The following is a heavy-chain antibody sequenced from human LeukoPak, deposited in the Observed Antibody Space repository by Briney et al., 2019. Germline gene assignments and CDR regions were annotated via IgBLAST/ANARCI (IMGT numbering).Heavy chain of an antibody. V-gene: IGHV3-48*03. CDR3: AKGGYFYDSSDAY. CDR2: ISSSGSAI. CDR1: GFTFCSYE. D-gene: IGHD3-22*01. Sequence: GGSLRLSCAASGFTFCSYEMNWVRQAPGKGLEWLSYISSSGSAIYYADSVKGRFTISRDNAKNSLYLQMNNLRAEDTAVYYCAKGGYFYDSSDAYWGQGTLVTVSS. J-gene: IGHJ4*02.